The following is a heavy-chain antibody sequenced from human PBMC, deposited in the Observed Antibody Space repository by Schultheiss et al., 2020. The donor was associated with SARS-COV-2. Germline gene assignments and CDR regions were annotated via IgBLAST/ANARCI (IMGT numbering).Heavy chain of an antibody. J-gene: IGHJ6*02. Sequence: SQTLSLTCTVSDNSISTGYYWGWVRQPPGKGLEWIGEINHSGSTNYNPSLKSRVTISVDTSKHQFSLRLRSATAADTAVYYCARGRAGDSSIRSPVMDVWGQGTTVTVSS. CDR1: DNSISTGYY. D-gene: IGHD6-13*01. V-gene: IGHV4-38-2*02. CDR2: INHSGST. CDR3: ARGRAGDSSIRSPVMDV.